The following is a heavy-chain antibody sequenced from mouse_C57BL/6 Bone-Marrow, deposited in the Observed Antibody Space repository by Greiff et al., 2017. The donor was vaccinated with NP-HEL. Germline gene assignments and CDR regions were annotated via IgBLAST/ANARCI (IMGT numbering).Heavy chain of an antibody. CDR1: GFSLTSYA. D-gene: IGHD2-5*01. CDR2: IWPGGGT. CDR3: ARNPYYYSNSLWYFDV. V-gene: IGHV2-9-1*01. Sequence: VMLVESGPGLVAPSPSLSITCTVSGFSLTSYAISWVRQPPGKGLEWLGVIWPGGGTNYNSALKSRLSISKDNSKSQVFLKMNSLQTDDTARYDSARNPYYYSNSLWYFDVWGTGTTVTVSS. J-gene: IGHJ1*03.